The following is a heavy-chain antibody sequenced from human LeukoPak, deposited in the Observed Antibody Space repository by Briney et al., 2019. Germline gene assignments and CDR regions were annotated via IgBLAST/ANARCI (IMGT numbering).Heavy chain of an antibody. Sequence: PSETLSLTCAVYGGSFSGYYWSWIRQPPGEGLEWIGEINHSGSTNYNPSLKSRVTISVDTSKNQFSLKLSSVTAADTAVYYCARGRGYYYGSGSYYPYNWFDPWGQGTLVTVSS. CDR1: GGSFSGYY. CDR3: ARGRGYYYGSGSYYPYNWFDP. J-gene: IGHJ5*02. D-gene: IGHD3-10*01. CDR2: INHSGST. V-gene: IGHV4-34*01.